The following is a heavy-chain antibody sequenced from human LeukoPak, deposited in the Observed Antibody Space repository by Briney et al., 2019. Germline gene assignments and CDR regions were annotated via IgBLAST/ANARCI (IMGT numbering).Heavy chain of an antibody. D-gene: IGHD3-10*01. CDR3: ASITVGVAMTHFQH. Sequence: SETLSLTCAVYGGSFSGYYWSWIRQPPGKGLEWIGEINHSGSTNYNPSLKSRVTISVDTSKNQFSLKLSSVTAADTAVYYCASITVGVAMTHFQHWGQGTLVTVSS. CDR1: GGSFSGYY. V-gene: IGHV4-34*01. CDR2: INHSGST. J-gene: IGHJ1*01.